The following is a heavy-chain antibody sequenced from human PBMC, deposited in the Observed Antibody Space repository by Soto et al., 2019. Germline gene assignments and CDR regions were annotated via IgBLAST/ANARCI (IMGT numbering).Heavy chain of an antibody. CDR1: GGTFSSYA. CDR2: IIPIFGTA. J-gene: IGHJ3*02. Sequence: QVQLVQSGAEVKKPGSSVKVSCKASGGTFSSYAISWVRQAPGQGLEWMGGIIPIFGTANYAQKFKGRVTITENESTSKAYMELGSLRSEDTAVYYCARYCSGGSCYARDAFDIWGQGTMVTVSS. V-gene: IGHV1-69*01. D-gene: IGHD2-15*01. CDR3: ARYCSGGSCYARDAFDI.